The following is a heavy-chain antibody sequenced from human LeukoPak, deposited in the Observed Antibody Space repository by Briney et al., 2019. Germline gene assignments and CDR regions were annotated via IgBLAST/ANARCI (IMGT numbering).Heavy chain of an antibody. CDR1: GYTFTGYY. Sequence: GSSVKVSCKASGYTFTGYYMHWVRQAPGQGLEWMGWINPNSGGTKYAQTFKGRVTMTRDTSISTAYTELSSLRSDDTAVYYCARDGDTYGYYYYGMDVWGQGTTVTVSS. CDR3: ARDGDTYGYYYYGMDV. CDR2: INPNSGGT. D-gene: IGHD5-18*01. V-gene: IGHV1-2*02. J-gene: IGHJ6*02.